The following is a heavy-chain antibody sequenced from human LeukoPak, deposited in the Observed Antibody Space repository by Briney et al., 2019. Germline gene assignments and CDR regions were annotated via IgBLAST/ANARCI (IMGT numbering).Heavy chain of an antibody. D-gene: IGHD6-6*01. V-gene: IGHV5-51*01. CDR2: IYPGDSDT. J-gene: IGHJ4*02. CDR1: GYDFISSW. Sequence: GESLKISCKASGYDFISSWIGWVRQKPGEGLEWMGIIYPGDSDTRYSPSFQGQVTISADKSISTAYLQWSSLKASDTAMYYCARLGYSSSRWEPGGFDYWGQGTLVTVSS. CDR3: ARLGYSSSRWEPGGFDY.